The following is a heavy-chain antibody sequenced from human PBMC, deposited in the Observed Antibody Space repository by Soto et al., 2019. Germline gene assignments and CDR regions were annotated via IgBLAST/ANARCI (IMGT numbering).Heavy chain of an antibody. V-gene: IGHV1-69*13. CDR1: GGTFSSYA. J-gene: IGHJ3*02. Sequence: ASVKVSCKASGGTFSSYAISWVRQAPGQGLEWMGGIIPIFGTANYAQKFQGRVTITADESTSTAYMELSSLRSEDTAVYYCARDAATNYRLDDAFDIWGQGTMVTVSS. CDR3: ARDAATNYRLDDAFDI. D-gene: IGHD1-26*01. CDR2: IIPIFGTA.